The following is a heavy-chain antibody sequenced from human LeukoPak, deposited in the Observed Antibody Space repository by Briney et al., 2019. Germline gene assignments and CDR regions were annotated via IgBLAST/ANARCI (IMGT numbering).Heavy chain of an antibody. CDR3: ARVRWGGLYYFDY. CDR2: IGGSGGST. J-gene: IGHJ4*02. D-gene: IGHD3-16*01. V-gene: IGHV3-23*01. CDR1: GFTFSSYA. Sequence: GGSLRLSCAASGFTFSSYAMSWVRQAPGKGLEWVSAIGGSGGSTYYADSVKGRFTISRDNSKNTLYLQMNSLRAEDTAVYYCARVRWGGLYYFDYWGQGTLVTVSS.